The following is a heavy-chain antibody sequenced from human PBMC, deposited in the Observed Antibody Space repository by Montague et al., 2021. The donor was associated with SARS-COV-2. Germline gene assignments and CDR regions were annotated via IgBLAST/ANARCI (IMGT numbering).Heavy chain of an antibody. CDR1: GGSISSSSYY. Sequence: SETLSLTCTASGGSISSSSYYWGWIRQPPGKGLEWIGSIYYSGSTYYNPSLKSRVTISVDTSKDQFSLKLSSVTAADTAVYYCARQGSGSYYNWFDPRGQGTLVTVSS. CDR2: IYYSGST. CDR3: ARQGSGSYYNWFDP. V-gene: IGHV4-39*01. D-gene: IGHD1-26*01. J-gene: IGHJ5*02.